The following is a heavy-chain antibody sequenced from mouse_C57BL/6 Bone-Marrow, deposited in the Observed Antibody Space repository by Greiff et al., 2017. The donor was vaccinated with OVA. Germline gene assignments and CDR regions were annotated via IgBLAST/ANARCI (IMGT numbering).Heavy chain of an antibody. D-gene: IGHD2-5*01. CDR1: GFTFSSYA. Sequence: EVHLVESGGGLVKPGGSLKLSCAASGFTFSSYAMSWVRQTPEKRLEWVATISDGGSYTYYPDNVKGRFTISRDNAKNNLYLQMSHLKSEDTAMYDCARDQSNSAWFAYWGQGTLVTVSA. CDR3: ARDQSNSAWFAY. V-gene: IGHV5-4*01. CDR2: ISDGGSYT. J-gene: IGHJ3*01.